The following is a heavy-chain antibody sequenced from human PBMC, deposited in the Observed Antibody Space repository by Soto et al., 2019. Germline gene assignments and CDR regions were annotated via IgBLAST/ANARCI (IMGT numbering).Heavy chain of an antibody. J-gene: IGHJ4*02. CDR1: GFSFTNYW. Sequence: GESRKTYRKGFGFSFTNYWFSWVRQMPAKGLDWMGRIDASDSYPNYSSAFQGHVTISADKFISTVYLQWSSLKPSDNAMYYCSRPLRSPQLVTTIYPWGQGTPVTVSS. CDR3: SRPLRSPQLVTTIYP. D-gene: IGHD3-3*01. CDR2: IDASDSYP. V-gene: IGHV5-10-1*01.